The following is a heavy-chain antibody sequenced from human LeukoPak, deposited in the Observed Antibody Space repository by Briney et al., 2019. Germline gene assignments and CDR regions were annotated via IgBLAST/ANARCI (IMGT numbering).Heavy chain of an antibody. J-gene: IGHJ6*04. V-gene: IGHV4-59*01. D-gene: IGHD2-2*01. CDR3: AREGVPAANYYGMDV. CDR2: IYYSGST. CDR1: GGSISSYD. Sequence: SETLSLTCTVSGGSISSYDWSWIRQPPGKGLEWIGYIYYSGSTNYNPSLKSRVTISVDTSKNQFSLKLSSVTAPDTAVYYCAREGVPAANYYGMDVWGKGTTVTVSS.